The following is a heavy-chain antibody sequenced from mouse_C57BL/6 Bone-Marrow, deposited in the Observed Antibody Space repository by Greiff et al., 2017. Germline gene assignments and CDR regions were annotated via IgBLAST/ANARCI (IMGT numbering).Heavy chain of an antibody. CDR1: GYTFTSYD. Sequence: VQRVESGPELVKPGASVKLSCKASGYTFTSYDINWVKQRPGQGLEWIGWIYPRDGSTKYNEKFKGKATLTVDTSSSTAYRELHSLTSEDSAVFFCARDYGSSYWYFDVWGTGTTVTVSS. CDR3: ARDYGSSYWYFDV. CDR2: IYPRDGST. D-gene: IGHD1-1*01. J-gene: IGHJ1*03. V-gene: IGHV1-85*01.